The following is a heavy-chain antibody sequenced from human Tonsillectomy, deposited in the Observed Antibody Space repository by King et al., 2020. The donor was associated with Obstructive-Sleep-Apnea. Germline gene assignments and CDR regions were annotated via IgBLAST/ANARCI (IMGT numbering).Heavy chain of an antibody. Sequence: QVQLVESGGGVVQPGRSLRLSCAASGFTFNSYAMHWVRQAPGKGLEWVAVISYDVSNKYYADSVKGRFTISRDNSKNTLFLQMNSLRAEDTAVYYCARVLEGAGFYYYYGMDVWGQGTTVTVSS. V-gene: IGHV3-30*04. D-gene: IGHD3-3*02. J-gene: IGHJ6*02. CDR1: GFTFNSYA. CDR2: ISYDVSNK. CDR3: ARVLEGAGFYYYYGMDV.